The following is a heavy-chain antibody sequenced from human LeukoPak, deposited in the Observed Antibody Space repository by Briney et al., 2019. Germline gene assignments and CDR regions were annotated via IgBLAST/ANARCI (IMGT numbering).Heavy chain of an antibody. CDR2: INAYNGDT. CDR3: ARDGSGVWFDY. D-gene: IGHD3-10*01. V-gene: IGHV1-18*01. J-gene: IGHJ4*02. CDR1: NYIFSSYG. Sequence: ASVKVSCKASNYIFSSYGMSWVRQAPGQGLGWMAWINAYNGDTDYAQQFQGRVTLTTETSTSTAYMELRSLRSDDTAVYYCARDGSGVWFDYWGQGTLVTVSS.